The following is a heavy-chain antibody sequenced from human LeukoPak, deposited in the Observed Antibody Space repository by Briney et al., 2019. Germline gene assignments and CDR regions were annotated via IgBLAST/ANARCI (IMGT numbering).Heavy chain of an antibody. CDR3: ARGEQWLLLRTSVDYYYGMDV. J-gene: IGHJ6*02. Sequence: ASVKVSCKASGYTFTSYYMHWVRQAPGQGLEWMGIINPSGGSTSYAQKFQGRVTMTRDTSTSTVYMELSSLRSEDTAVYYCARGEQWLLLRTSVDYYYGMDVWGQGTTVTVSS. CDR1: GYTFTSYY. V-gene: IGHV1-46*01. D-gene: IGHD3-22*01. CDR2: INPSGGST.